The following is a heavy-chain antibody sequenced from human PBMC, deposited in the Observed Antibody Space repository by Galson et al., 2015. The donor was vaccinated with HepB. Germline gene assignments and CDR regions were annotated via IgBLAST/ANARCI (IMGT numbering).Heavy chain of an antibody. CDR1: GFIFSSYS. CDR3: ARDLLYYFDY. V-gene: IGHV3-48*01. J-gene: IGHJ4*02. D-gene: IGHD2-15*01. CDR2: ISSSSSTI. Sequence: SLRLSCAASGFIFSSYSMNWVRQAPGKGLEWVSYISSSSSTIYYADSVKGRFTISRDNAKNSLYLQMNSLRAEDTAVYYCARDLLYYFDYWGQGTLVTVSS.